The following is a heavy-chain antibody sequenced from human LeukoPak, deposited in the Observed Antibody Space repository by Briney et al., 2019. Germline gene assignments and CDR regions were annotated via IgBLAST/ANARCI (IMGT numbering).Heavy chain of an antibody. J-gene: IGHJ4*02. D-gene: IGHD3-22*01. CDR1: GGSISSSSYS. CDR3: ARHAPITMIVVVAEFDY. CDR2: IYYSGST. Sequence: SETLSLTCTVSGGSISSSSYSWGWIRQPPGKGLEWIGSIYYSGSTYYNPSLKSRVTISVDTSKNQFSLKLSSVTAADTAVYYCARHAPITMIVVVAEFDYWGQGTLVTASS. V-gene: IGHV4-39*01.